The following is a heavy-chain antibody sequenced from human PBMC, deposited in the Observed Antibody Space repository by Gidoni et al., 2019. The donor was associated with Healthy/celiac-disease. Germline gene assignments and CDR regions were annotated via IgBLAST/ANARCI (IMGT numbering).Heavy chain of an antibody. D-gene: IGHD3-22*01. Sequence: EVQLVESGGGVVQPGGSLRLSCAASGFTFSSYAMSWVRQAPGKGLEWVSAISGSGGSTYYADSVKGRFTISRDNSKNTLYLQMNSLRAEDTAVYYCAKKITLDSSGYYTYYFDYWGQGTLVTVSS. V-gene: IGHV3-23*04. CDR2: ISGSGGST. J-gene: IGHJ4*02. CDR3: AKKITLDSSGYYTYYFDY. CDR1: GFTFSSYA.